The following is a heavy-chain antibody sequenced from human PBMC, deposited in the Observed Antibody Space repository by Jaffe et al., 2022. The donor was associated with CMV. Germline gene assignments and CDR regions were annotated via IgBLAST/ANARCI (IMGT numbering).Heavy chain of an antibody. CDR3: AKDRGIPDILTGYYRSGYYGMDV. CDR2: ISWNSGSI. Sequence: EVQLVESGGGLVQPGRSLRLSCAASGFTFDDYAMHWVRQAPGKGLEWVSGISWNSGSIGYADSVKGRFTISRDNAKNSLYLQMNSLRAEDTALYYCAKDRGIPDILTGYYRSGYYGMDVWGQGTTVTVSS. CDR1: GFTFDDYA. D-gene: IGHD3-9*01. V-gene: IGHV3-9*01. J-gene: IGHJ6*02.